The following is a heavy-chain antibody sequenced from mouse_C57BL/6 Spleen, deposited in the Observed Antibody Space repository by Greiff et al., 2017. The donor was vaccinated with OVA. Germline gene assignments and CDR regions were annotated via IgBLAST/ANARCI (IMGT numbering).Heavy chain of an antibody. CDR2: IYPGDGDT. J-gene: IGHJ2*01. Sequence: QVQLQQSGPELVKPGASVKISCKASGYAFSSSWMNWVKQRPGKGLEWIGRIYPGDGDTNYNGKFKGKATLTADKSSSTAYMQLSSLTSEDSAVYFCARPSTAQAPFGYWGQGTTLTVSS. CDR1: GYAFSSSW. CDR3: ARPSTAQAPFGY. V-gene: IGHV1-82*01. D-gene: IGHD3-2*02.